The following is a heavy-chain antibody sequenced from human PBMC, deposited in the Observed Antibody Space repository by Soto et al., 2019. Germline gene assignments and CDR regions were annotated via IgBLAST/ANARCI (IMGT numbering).Heavy chain of an antibody. CDR3: ARVFRSFGQTAMVPLYGMDV. D-gene: IGHD5-18*01. CDR2: INPSGGST. Sequence: ASVKVSCKASGYTFTSYYMHWVRRAPGQGLEWMGIINPSGGSTSYAQKFQGRVTMTRDTSTSTVYKELSSLRSEDTAVYYCARVFRSFGQTAMVPLYGMDVWGQGTTVTVSS. J-gene: IGHJ6*02. V-gene: IGHV1-46*01. CDR1: GYTFTSYY.